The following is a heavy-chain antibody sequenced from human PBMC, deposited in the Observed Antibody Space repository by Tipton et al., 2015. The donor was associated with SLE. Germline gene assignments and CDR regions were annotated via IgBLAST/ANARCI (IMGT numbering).Heavy chain of an antibody. CDR2: INHSGST. Sequence: TLSLTCAVYGGSFSGFCWSWIRQPPGKGLEWIGEINHSGSTNYNPSLKSRVTISVDTPKNQFSLKVSSVTAADTAVYYCARGDGYGDYSFDYWGQGTLVTVSS. CDR1: GGSFSGFC. CDR3: ARGDGYGDYSFDY. J-gene: IGHJ4*02. D-gene: IGHD4-17*01. V-gene: IGHV4-34*01.